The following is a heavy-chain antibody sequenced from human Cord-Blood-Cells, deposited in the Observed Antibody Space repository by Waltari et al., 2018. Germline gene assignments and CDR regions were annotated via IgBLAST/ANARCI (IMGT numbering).Heavy chain of an antibody. J-gene: IGHJ5*02. CDR1: GGSFSGYY. V-gene: IGHV4-34*01. CDR2: INQTGTT. Sequence: QVQLQQWGAGLLKPSETLSLTCAVYGGSFSGYYWSWIRQPPGKGLEWLGEINQTGTTNYIPSLKSRVTISVDTSKNQFSLKLSSVTAADTAVYYCARGTVYCGGDCYLNWFDPWGQGTLVTVSS. D-gene: IGHD2-21*02. CDR3: ARGTVYCGGDCYLNWFDP.